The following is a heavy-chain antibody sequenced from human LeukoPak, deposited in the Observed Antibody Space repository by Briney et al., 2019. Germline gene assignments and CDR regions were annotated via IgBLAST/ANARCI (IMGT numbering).Heavy chain of an antibody. D-gene: IGHD5-12*01. CDR3: ARPLGSGYAEDYYYYGLGV. J-gene: IGHJ6*02. V-gene: IGHV4-59*01. Sequence: SETLSLTCIVSGGSLTSYYWSWIRLPPGKGLEWIGYIYYTGSTSYNPSLKSRITISVDTSKNLFSLRLSSVTAADTGVYYCARPLGSGYAEDYYYYGLGVWGQGTTVTVSS. CDR1: GGSLTSYY. CDR2: IYYTGST.